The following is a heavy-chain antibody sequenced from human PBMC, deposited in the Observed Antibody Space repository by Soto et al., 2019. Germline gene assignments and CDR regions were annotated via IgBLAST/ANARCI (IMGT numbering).Heavy chain of an antibody. Sequence: SEPLSLTCTVSGGSISSYYWSWIRYPPGKGLEWIGYIYYSGSTNYNPSLKSRVTISVDTSKNQFSLKLSSVTAADTAVYYSARRYVYSFDYWGQGTQGAVPS. V-gene: IGHV4-59*08. D-gene: IGHD3-16*01. CDR1: GGSISSYY. CDR3: ARRYVYSFDY. CDR2: IYYSGST. J-gene: IGHJ4*02.